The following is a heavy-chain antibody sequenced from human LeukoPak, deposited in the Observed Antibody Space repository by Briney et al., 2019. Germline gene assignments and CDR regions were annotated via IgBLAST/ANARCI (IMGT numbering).Heavy chain of an antibody. V-gene: IGHV3-48*03. CDR2: IASDHTT. J-gene: IGHJ3*02. CDR3: ARDFFPEFTDYYDSSGYYRDAFDI. Sequence: GGSLRLSCAASGFTVSNYEMNWVRQAPGKGLEWVSFIASDHTTYYADSVKGRYTLSRDNAKNTLYLQMNSLRAEDTAVYYCARDFFPEFTDYYDSSGYYRDAFDIWGQGTMVTVSS. CDR1: GFTVSNYE. D-gene: IGHD3-22*01.